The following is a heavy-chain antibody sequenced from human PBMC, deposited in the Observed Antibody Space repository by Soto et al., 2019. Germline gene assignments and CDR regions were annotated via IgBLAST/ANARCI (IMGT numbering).Heavy chain of an antibody. D-gene: IGHD1-26*01. V-gene: IGHV3-53*01. CDR1: GVSVSSNY. J-gene: IGHJ6*02. CDR2: LFSGGST. Sequence: GGSLRLSXEVSGVSVSSNYISWVRQAPGKGLEWVSVLFSGGSTYYADSVQGRFTISRDTSKSTVYLQMHSLTAEDTAVYYCTRDQPIVGAAGGAYFYYGMDVWGQGTTVTVSS. CDR3: TRDQPIVGAAGGAYFYYGMDV.